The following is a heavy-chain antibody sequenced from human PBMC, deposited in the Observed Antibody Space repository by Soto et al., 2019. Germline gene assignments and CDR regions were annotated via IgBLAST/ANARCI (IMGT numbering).Heavy chain of an antibody. CDR3: ASPPIVVVPAASDY. J-gene: IGHJ4*02. CDR2: ISGSGGSNK. V-gene: IGHV3-23*01. CDR1: RFTFSSYA. D-gene: IGHD2-2*01. Sequence: LRLSCAASRFTFSSYAMSWVGQAPGKGLEWVSAISGSGGSNKYYADSVKGRFTISRDNSKNTLYLQMNSLRAEDTAVYYCASPPIVVVPAASDYWGQGTLVTVSS.